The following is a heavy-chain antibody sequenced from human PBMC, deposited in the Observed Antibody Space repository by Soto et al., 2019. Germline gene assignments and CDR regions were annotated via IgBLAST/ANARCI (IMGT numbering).Heavy chain of an antibody. Sequence: PSETLSLTCAVYGGSFSGYYWSWIRQPPGKGLEWIGEINHSGSTNYNPSLKSRVTISVDTSKNQFSLKLSSVTAADTAVYYCARAALSLRYGMDFWGQGTTVTVAS. CDR1: GGSFSGYY. CDR2: INHSGST. J-gene: IGHJ6*02. CDR3: ARAALSLRYGMDF. D-gene: IGHD2-2*01. V-gene: IGHV4-34*01.